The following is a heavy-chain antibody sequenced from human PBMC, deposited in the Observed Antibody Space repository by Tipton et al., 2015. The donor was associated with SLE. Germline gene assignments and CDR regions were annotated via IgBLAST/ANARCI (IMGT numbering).Heavy chain of an antibody. Sequence: TLSLTCTVSGGSMSNDIYYWSWIRQPAGKGLEWIGHVYRSGETNYNPSLRGRVTMSVDTSKNQFSLKLSSVTAADTAVYYCARDGYSSGWDGDFDYWGQGILVTVSS. J-gene: IGHJ4*02. CDR1: GGSMSNDIYY. V-gene: IGHV4-61*09. CDR2: VYRSGET. CDR3: ARDGYSSGWDGDFDY. D-gene: IGHD6-19*01.